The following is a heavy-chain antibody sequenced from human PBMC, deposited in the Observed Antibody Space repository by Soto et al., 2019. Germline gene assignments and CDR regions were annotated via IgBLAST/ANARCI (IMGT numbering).Heavy chain of an antibody. J-gene: IGHJ5*02. V-gene: IGHV3-33*01. CDR1: GFTFSSYG. CDR3: ARGGSSSWYWFDP. D-gene: IGHD6-13*01. Sequence: QVQLVESGGGVVQPGRSLRLSCAASGFTFSSYGMHWVRQAPGKGLEWVAVIWYDGSNKYYADSVKGRFTISRDNSKNTLYLQMNSLSAEDTAVYYCARGGSSSWYWFDPWGQGTLVTVSS. CDR2: IWYDGSNK.